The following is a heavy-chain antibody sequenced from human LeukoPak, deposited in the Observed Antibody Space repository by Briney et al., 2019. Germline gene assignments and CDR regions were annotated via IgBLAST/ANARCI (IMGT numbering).Heavy chain of an antibody. J-gene: IGHJ5*02. CDR2: MNPNSGNT. CDR1: GYTFTSCD. D-gene: IGHD6-6*01. Sequence: ASVKVSRKASGYTFTSCDINWVRQATGQGLEWMGWMNPNSGNTGYAQKFQGRVTMTRNTSISTAYMELSSLRSEDTAVYYCARGFPRSIAARRGGYNWFDPWGQGTLVTVSS. V-gene: IGHV1-8*01. CDR3: ARGFPRSIAARRGGYNWFDP.